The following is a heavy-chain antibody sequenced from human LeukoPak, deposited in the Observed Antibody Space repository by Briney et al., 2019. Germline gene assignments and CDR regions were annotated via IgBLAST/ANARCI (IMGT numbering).Heavy chain of an antibody. J-gene: IGHJ4*02. Sequence: SETLSLTCTVSGDSIRGSAHYWGWIRQPPGKGLEWIGVMYFSGSTHYNPSLKSRVTMSVDTSKNQFSLELSSVTAADTAVYYCARTDILTGRDYWGQGTLVTVSS. CDR3: ARTDILTGRDY. CDR1: GDSIRGSAHY. D-gene: IGHD3-9*01. V-gene: IGHV4-39*07. CDR2: MYFSGST.